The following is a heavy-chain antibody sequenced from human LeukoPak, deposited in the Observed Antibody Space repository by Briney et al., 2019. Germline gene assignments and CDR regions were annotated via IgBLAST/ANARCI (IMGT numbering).Heavy chain of an antibody. CDR1: GGSFSGYY. J-gene: IGHJ2*01. CDR2: INHSGST. CDR3: ARKRRGIDL. V-gene: IGHV4-34*01. Sequence: SETLSLTCAVYGGSFSGYYWSWIRQPPGKGLEWIGEINHSGSTNYNPSLKSRITISVDTSKNQFSLKLSSVTAADTAVYYCARKRRGIDLWGRGTLVTVSS.